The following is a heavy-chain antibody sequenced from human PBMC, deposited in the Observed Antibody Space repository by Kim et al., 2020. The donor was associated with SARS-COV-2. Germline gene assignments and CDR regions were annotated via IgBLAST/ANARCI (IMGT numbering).Heavy chain of an antibody. V-gene: IGHV3-23*01. D-gene: IGHD2-21*01. J-gene: IGHJ6*01. CDR2: ISGSGGSA. CDR3: RTDQLIAVDDGM. CDR1: GFTVSSND. Sequence: GGSLRLSCAASGFTVSSNDVSWVRQAPGKGLEWVSAISGSGGSAYAADFVKRRFTLSRDTSKNTQFHQNSSLGADDPAVYYCRTDQLIAVDDGM.